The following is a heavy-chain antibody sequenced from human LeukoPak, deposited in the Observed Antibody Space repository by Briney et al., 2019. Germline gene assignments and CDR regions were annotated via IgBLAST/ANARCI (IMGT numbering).Heavy chain of an antibody. CDR1: GYTFTSYY. J-gene: IGHJ3*02. Sequence: GASVKVSCKASGYTFTSYYMHWVRQAPGQGLEWMGIINPSGGSTSYAQKFQGRVTMTRDMSTSTVYMELSSLRSEDTAVYYCARDPRDILTGYYSGAFDIWGQGTMVTVSS. CDR3: ARDPRDILTGYYSGAFDI. D-gene: IGHD3-9*01. CDR2: INPSGGST. V-gene: IGHV1-46*01.